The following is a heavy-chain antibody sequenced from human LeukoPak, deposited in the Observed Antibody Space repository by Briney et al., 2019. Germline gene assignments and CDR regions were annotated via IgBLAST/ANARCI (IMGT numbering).Heavy chain of an antibody. V-gene: IGHV1-69-2*01. CDR1: GYTFTDYY. Sequence: ASVKVSCKVSGYTFTDYYMHWVQQAPGKGLEWMGLVDPEDGETIYAEKFQGRVTITADTSTDTAYMELSSLRSEDTAVYYCAVSRADSSGYYSDYWGQGTLVTVSS. D-gene: IGHD3-22*01. CDR3: AVSRADSSGYYSDY. CDR2: VDPEDGET. J-gene: IGHJ4*02.